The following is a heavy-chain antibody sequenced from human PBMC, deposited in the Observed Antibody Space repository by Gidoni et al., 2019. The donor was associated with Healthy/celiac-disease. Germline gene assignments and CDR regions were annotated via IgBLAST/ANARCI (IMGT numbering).Heavy chain of an antibody. D-gene: IGHD3-16*01. CDR1: GGSISSSSYY. CDR2: IYYSVST. Sequence: QLQLQESGPGLVKPSETLSLPCTVSGGSISSSSYYWGWIRQPPGKGLEWIGSIYYSVSTYYNPSLKSRVTISVDTSKNKFSRKRSSVTAADTAVYYCARRGGWFDPWGQGTLVTVSS. V-gene: IGHV4-39*01. CDR3: ARRGGWFDP. J-gene: IGHJ5*02.